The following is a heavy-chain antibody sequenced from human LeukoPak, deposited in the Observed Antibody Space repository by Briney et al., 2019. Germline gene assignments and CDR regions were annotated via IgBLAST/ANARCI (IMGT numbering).Heavy chain of an antibody. V-gene: IGHV3-23*01. D-gene: IGHD6-19*01. J-gene: IGHJ4*02. CDR1: GFTFTNYV. CDR3: AKDHNSGWYRLGDY. Sequence: PGGSLRLSCAASGFTFTNYVVSWVRQAPGKGLEWVSSISGGGGTTYYADSVKGRFAISRDNSKDTLYLQMNSLRAEDTAVYHCAKDHNSGWYRLGDYWGQGTLVTVSS. CDR2: ISGGGGTT.